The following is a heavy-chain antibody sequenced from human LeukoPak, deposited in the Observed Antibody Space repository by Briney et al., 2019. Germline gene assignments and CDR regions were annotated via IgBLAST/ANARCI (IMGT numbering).Heavy chain of an antibody. V-gene: IGHV3-43*01. CDR3: AKGAISGYDY. J-gene: IGHJ4*02. CDR2: ITWDAGNT. Sequence: GGSLRLSCAASGFTFDDYTMHWVRQAPGKGLEWVSLITWDAGNTYYADSAKGRFTISRDNRKNSLYLQMNSLRTEDTAFYYCAKGAISGYDYWGQGNLVTVSS. CDR1: GFTFDDYT. D-gene: IGHD5-12*01.